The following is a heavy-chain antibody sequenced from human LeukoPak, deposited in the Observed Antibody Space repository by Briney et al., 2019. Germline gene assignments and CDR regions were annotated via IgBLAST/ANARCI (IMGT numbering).Heavy chain of an antibody. CDR1: GFTFSSYF. V-gene: IGHV3-7*01. J-gene: IGHJ4*02. CDR2: MKKDGSET. CDR3: GRHRSGSGTYFIDY. Sequence: GGSLRLSCVVSGFTFSSYFMIWVRQAPGKGLQWVANMKKDGSETNYVDSVKGRFTISRDNAKNSLYLQMNSLRAEDTAVYYCGRHRSGSGTYFIDYWGQGTLVSVSS. D-gene: IGHD3-10*01.